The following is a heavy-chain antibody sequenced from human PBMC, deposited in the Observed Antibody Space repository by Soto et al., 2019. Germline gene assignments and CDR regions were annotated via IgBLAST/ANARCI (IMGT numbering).Heavy chain of an antibody. J-gene: IGHJ4*02. Sequence: GGSLRLSCAASGFTFSSYWMSWVRQAPGKGLEWVANIKQDGSEKYYVDSVKGRFTISRDNAKNSLYLQMNSLRAEDTAVYYCARDGGYCSGGSCYFDYWGQGTLVTVSS. CDR2: IKQDGSEK. CDR3: ARDGGYCSGGSCYFDY. D-gene: IGHD2-15*01. V-gene: IGHV3-7*01. CDR1: GFTFSSYW.